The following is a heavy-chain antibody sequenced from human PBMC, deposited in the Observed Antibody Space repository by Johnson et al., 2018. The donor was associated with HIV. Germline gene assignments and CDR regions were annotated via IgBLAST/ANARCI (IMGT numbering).Heavy chain of an antibody. D-gene: IGHD2-2*01. CDR3: ARDGGIGSTREDAFDI. CDR1: GFTFSS. CDR2: ISYDGSNK. J-gene: IGHJ3*02. Sequence: QVQLVESGGGVVQPGRSLRLSCAASGFTFSSMHWDRQAPGKGLEWVAVISYDGSNKYYADSVKGRFTISRDTSKNTLYLQMNSLRAEDTAVYYCARDGGIGSTREDAFDIWGQGTMVIVSS. V-gene: IGHV3-30-3*01.